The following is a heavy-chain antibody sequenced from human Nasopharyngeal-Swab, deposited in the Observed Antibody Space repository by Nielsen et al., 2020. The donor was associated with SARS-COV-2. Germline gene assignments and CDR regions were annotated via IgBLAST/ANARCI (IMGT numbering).Heavy chain of an antibody. CDR2: ITPMFRSP. CDR1: GGSFSNYG. Sequence: SVKVSCKASGGSFSNYGINWVRQVPGQGLEWMGGITPMFRSPTYAQNFQGRVTITADKSTSTAYVELSSLTSEDTAGYYCARGGGPVTPFGVGPSYYYYNMDVWGKGTTVTVSS. CDR3: ARGGGPVTPFGVGPSYYYYNMDV. D-gene: IGHD3-3*01. J-gene: IGHJ6*03. V-gene: IGHV1-69*06.